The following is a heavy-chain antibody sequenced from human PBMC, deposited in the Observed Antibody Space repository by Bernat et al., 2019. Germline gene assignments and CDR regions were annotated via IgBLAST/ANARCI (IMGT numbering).Heavy chain of an antibody. CDR1: GFTFSSYA. Sequence: QVQLVESGGGVVQPGGSLRLSCEASGFTFSSYAINWVRQAPGKGLEWLAFIRYDGSNKYYADSVKGRFTISRDNSKNTLYLQMNSLRAEDTAVYYCAKDLGSEVMNFDYWGQGTLVTVSS. CDR3: AKDLGSEVMNFDY. J-gene: IGHJ4*02. D-gene: IGHD3-16*01. V-gene: IGHV3-30*02. CDR2: IRYDGSNK.